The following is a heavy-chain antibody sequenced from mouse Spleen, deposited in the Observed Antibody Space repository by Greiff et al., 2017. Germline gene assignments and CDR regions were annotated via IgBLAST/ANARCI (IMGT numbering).Heavy chain of an antibody. Sequence: EVHLVESGGGLVKPGGSLKLSCAASGFTFSSYAMSWVRPTPEKRLEWVATISSGGSYPYYPDSVKGRFTISRDNAKNTLYLQMSSLRSEDTAMYYCARLRYDYAMDYWGQGTSVTGSS. CDR2: ISSGGSYP. CDR1: GFTFSSYA. D-gene: IGHD2-14*01. J-gene: IGHJ4*01. CDR3: ARLRYDYAMDY. V-gene: IGHV5-9-3*01.